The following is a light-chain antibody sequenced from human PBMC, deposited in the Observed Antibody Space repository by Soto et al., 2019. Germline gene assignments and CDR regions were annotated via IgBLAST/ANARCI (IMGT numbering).Light chain of an antibody. J-gene: IGKJ1*01. Sequence: DIVMTQSPDSLAVSLGERATINCKSSQSLLYRSNNKNYLAWYQQKPGQPPKLLISWASTRESGVPERFSGSGSVADFTLTISSLQAEDVAVYYCQQYYGTLRTFGRGTKVEIK. CDR3: QQYYGTLRT. CDR1: QSLLYRSNNKNY. V-gene: IGKV4-1*01. CDR2: WAS.